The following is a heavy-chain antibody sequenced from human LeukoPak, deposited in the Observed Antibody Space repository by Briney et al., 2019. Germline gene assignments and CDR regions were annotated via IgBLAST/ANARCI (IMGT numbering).Heavy chain of an antibody. Sequence: PSETLSLTCTVSGGSISSGGYYWSWIRQPPGKGLEWIGEINHSGSTNYNPSLKSRVTISVDTSKNQFSLKLSSVTAADTAVYYCARDGYNYYFDYWGQGTLVTVSS. V-gene: IGHV4-39*07. CDR3: ARDGYNYYFDY. CDR2: INHSGST. D-gene: IGHD5-24*01. CDR1: GGSISSGGYY. J-gene: IGHJ4*02.